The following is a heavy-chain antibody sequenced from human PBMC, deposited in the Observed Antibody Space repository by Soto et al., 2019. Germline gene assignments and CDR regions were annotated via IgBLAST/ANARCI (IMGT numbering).Heavy chain of an antibody. CDR2: IHYSGTT. Sequence: QLQLQESGPGLVKPSETLSLTCSVSGGSISISTYFWVWIRQPPGKGLEWIGSIHYSGTTYYSPSLKSRLTISADTSQNQFSLNLTSVTAADTAVYYCARQGKRITIFGVVTGGLDVWGQGTTVTIS. J-gene: IGHJ6*02. V-gene: IGHV4-39*01. D-gene: IGHD3-3*01. CDR1: GGSISISTYF. CDR3: ARQGKRITIFGVVTGGLDV.